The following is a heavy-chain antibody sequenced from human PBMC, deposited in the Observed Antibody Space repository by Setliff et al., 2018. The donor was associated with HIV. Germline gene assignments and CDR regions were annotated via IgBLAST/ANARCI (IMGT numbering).Heavy chain of an antibody. CDR3: AKELAASGLGYFDS. J-gene: IGHJ4*02. CDR1: EVIVSNNY. CDR2: IYSGGST. D-gene: IGHD3-22*01. V-gene: IGHV3-53*01. Sequence: PGGSLRLSCAVSEVIVSNNYMSWVRQAPGKGLEWVSVIYSGGSTDHADSVKGRFTISRDNSKNTVYLQMNSLRAEDTAEYYCAKELAASGLGYFDSWGRGILVNVS.